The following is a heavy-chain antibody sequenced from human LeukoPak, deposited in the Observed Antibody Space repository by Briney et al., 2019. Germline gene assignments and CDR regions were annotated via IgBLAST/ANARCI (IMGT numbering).Heavy chain of an antibody. CDR3: ARVASGGWYYAFDI. Sequence: GGSLRLSCAASGFTFSSYWMSWVRQAPGKGLEWVANIKQDGSEKYYMDSVKGRFTISRDNAKNSLYLQMNSLRAEDTAVYYCARVASGGWYYAFDIWGQGTMVTVSS. J-gene: IGHJ3*02. D-gene: IGHD6-19*01. CDR1: GFTFSSYW. CDR2: IKQDGSEK. V-gene: IGHV3-7*01.